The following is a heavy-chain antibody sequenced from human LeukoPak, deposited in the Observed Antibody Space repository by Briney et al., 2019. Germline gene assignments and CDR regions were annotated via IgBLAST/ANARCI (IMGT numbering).Heavy chain of an antibody. CDR2: AYYRSKWYN. V-gene: IGHV6-1*01. Sequence: SQTLSLTCAISGDSVSSSSAAWNWIRQSPSGGLEWLGRAYYRSKWYNEYAASVRSRITINPDTSKNQFSLKLSSVTAADTAVYYCARVYYDSSGYPVPYYYMDVWGKGTTVTVSS. CDR1: GDSVSSSSAA. J-gene: IGHJ6*03. CDR3: ARVYYDSSGYPVPYYYMDV. D-gene: IGHD3-22*01.